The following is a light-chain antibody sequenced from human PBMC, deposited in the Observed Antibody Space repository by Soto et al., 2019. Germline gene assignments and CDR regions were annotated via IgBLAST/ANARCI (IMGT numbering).Light chain of an antibody. V-gene: IGKV3-15*01. Sequence: EIVMTQSPATLSVSPGERATLSCRASQSVSSNLAWYQQKPGQAPRLLIYGASTRATGIPARFSGSWSGTEFTLTISSLQSEDFAVYYCQQYNNWPTWTFGLGTKVDIK. CDR3: QQYNNWPTWT. CDR1: QSVSSN. CDR2: GAS. J-gene: IGKJ1*01.